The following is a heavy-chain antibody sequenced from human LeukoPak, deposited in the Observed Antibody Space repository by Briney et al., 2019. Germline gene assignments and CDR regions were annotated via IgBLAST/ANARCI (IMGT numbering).Heavy chain of an antibody. CDR2: INQDGSEKEK. D-gene: IGHD3-10*02. CDR1: GFTFSNYW. V-gene: IGHV3-7*01. Sequence: GGSLRLSCVASGFTFSNYWMSWVRQAPGKGLEWVANINQDGSEKEKFYVDSVKGRFTISRDNAKNSLYLQMNRLRAEDTAVYYCARERGAAPRLYGVDYWGQGTLVTVSS. J-gene: IGHJ4*02. CDR3: ARERGAAPRLYGVDY.